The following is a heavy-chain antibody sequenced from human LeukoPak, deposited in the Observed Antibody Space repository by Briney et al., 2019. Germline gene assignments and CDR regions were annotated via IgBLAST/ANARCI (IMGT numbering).Heavy chain of an antibody. J-gene: IGHJ3*02. D-gene: IGHD2-15*01. V-gene: IGHV3-23*01. Sequence: GGSLRLSCAASGFTFSTYAMGWVRQAPGKGLECVSTISSGGTTTYYADSVKGRFTISRDNSKNTLYLQMNSLRAEDTAVYYCARHYCSGGSCYPADAFDIWGQGTMVTVSS. CDR3: ARHYCSGGSCYPADAFDI. CDR1: GFTFSTYA. CDR2: ISSGGTTT.